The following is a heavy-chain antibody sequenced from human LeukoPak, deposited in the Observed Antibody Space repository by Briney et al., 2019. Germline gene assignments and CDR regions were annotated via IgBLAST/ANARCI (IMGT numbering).Heavy chain of an antibody. CDR3: WKRVIRYFDWAFSPQYYYYGMDV. CDR2: ISSSSSYI. V-gene: IGHV3-21*01. Sequence: GGSLRLSCAASGFTFSSYSMNWVRQAPGKGLEWVSSISSSSSYIYYADSVKGRFTISRDNAKNSLYLQMNSLRAEDTAVYYCWKRVIRYFDWAFSPQYYYYGMDVWGQGTTVTVSS. J-gene: IGHJ6*02. CDR1: GFTFSSYS. D-gene: IGHD3-9*01.